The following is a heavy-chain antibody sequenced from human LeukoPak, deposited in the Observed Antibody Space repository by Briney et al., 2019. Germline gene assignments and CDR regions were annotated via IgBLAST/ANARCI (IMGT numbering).Heavy chain of an antibody. Sequence: GGSLRLSCAASGFSLSGFWMHWVRQAPGKGLVWVSRSKYDGTSASYADSVKGRFTVSGDNAKNTLYLQMNSLRAEDTAVYYCAKSDYFALWGQGTLVTVSS. CDR3: AKSDYFAL. J-gene: IGHJ4*02. CDR1: GFSLSGFW. CDR2: SKYDGTSA. V-gene: IGHV3-74*01.